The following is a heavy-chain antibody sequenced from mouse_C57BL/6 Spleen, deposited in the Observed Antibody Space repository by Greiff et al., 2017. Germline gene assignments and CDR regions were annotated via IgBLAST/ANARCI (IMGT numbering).Heavy chain of an antibody. V-gene: IGHV5-17*01. Sequence: DVMLVESGGGLVKPGGSLKLSCAASGFTFSDYGMHWVRQAPEQGLEWVAYISSGSSTIYYADTVKGRFTISRDNAKNTLFLQMTSLRSEDTAMYYCARNYEIAYWGQGTLVTVSA. D-gene: IGHD2-4*01. J-gene: IGHJ3*01. CDR3: ARNYEIAY. CDR2: ISSGSSTI. CDR1: GFTFSDYG.